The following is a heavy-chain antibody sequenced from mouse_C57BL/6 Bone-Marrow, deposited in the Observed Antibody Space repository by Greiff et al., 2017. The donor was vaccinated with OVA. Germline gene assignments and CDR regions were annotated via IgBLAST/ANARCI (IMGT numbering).Heavy chain of an antibody. V-gene: IGHV5-9-1*02. CDR1: GFTFSSYA. CDR2: ISSGGDYI. CDR3: TRDPITTVVATGGYYYAMDY. D-gene: IGHD1-1*01. J-gene: IGHJ4*01. Sequence: EVKLVESGEGLVKPGGSLKLSCAASGFTFSSYAMSWVRQTPEKRLEWVAYISSGGDYIYYADTVKGRFTISSDNARNTLYLQMSSLKSEDTAMYYCTRDPITTVVATGGYYYAMDYWGQGTSVTVSS.